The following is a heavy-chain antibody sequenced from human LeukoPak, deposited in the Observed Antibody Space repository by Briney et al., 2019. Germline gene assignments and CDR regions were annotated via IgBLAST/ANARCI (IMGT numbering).Heavy chain of an antibody. CDR2: IYSDGTT. CDR3: VKDYDILTGYFDY. D-gene: IGHD3-9*01. J-gene: IGHJ4*02. V-gene: IGHV3-66*01. CDR1: GFTLSNNY. Sequence: GGSLRLSCAASGFTLSNNYMSWVRQAPGTGLEWISVIYSDGTTKYADSVKGRFTISRDNSKNTLYLQMSSLRAEDTAVYYCVKDYDILTGYFDYWGQGTLVTVSS.